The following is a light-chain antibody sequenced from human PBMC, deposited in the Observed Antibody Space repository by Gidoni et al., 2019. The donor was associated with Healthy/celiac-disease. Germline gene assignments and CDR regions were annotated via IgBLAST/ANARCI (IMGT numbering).Light chain of an antibody. CDR3: AAWDDSLSGRV. CDR2: RNN. J-gene: IGLJ3*02. CDR1: SSNIGSNY. V-gene: IGLV1-47*01. Sequence: GKPGQRVTISCSGSSSNIGSNYVYWYQQLPGTAPKLLSYRNNQRPSGVPDRFSGSKSGTSASLAISGLRSEDEADYYCAAWDDSLSGRVFGGGTKLTVL.